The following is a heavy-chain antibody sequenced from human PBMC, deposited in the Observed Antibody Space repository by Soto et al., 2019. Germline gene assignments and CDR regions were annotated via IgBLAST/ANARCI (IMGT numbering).Heavy chain of an antibody. Sequence: QVQLVQSGAEVKKPGASVKVSCKASGYTFTSYAMHWVRQAPGQRLEGMGWSNAGNGNTKYSKKFQGRLTITRDTSASTAYMELSSLRSEDTAVYYCARDLGGWPDYWGQGTLVTVSS. CDR3: ARDLGGWPDY. CDR2: SNAGNGNT. CDR1: GYTFTSYA. V-gene: IGHV1-3*01. J-gene: IGHJ4*02. D-gene: IGHD2-15*01.